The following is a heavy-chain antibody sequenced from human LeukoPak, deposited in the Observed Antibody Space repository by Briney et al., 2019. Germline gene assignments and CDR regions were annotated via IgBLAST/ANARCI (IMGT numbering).Heavy chain of an antibody. CDR2: IRYDGSNK. Sequence: GGSLRLSCAASGFTFSSYGMHWVRQAPGKGLEWVAFIRYDGSNKYYADSVKGRFTISRDNSKNTLYLQMNSLRAEDTAVYYCLRRAAATRAQDYWGQGTLVTVSS. D-gene: IGHD6-13*01. V-gene: IGHV3-30*02. CDR1: GFTFSSYG. J-gene: IGHJ4*02. CDR3: LRRAAATRAQDY.